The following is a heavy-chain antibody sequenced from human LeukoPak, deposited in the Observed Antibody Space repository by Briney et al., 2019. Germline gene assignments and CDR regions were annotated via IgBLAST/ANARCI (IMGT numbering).Heavy chain of an antibody. Sequence: TSETLSLTCTVSGGSISSYYWSWIRQPPGKGLEWIGCIYYSGSTNYNPSLKSRVTISVDTSKNQFSLKLSSVTAADTAVYYCAREGYYDSSGYLMDAFDIWGQGTMVTVSS. V-gene: IGHV4-59*01. CDR1: GGSISSYY. D-gene: IGHD3-22*01. J-gene: IGHJ3*02. CDR3: AREGYYDSSGYLMDAFDI. CDR2: IYYSGST.